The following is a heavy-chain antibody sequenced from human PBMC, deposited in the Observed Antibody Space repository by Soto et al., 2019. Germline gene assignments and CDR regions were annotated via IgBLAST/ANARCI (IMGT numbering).Heavy chain of an antibody. CDR2: IIPIFGTA. Sequence: QVQLVQSGAEVKKPGSSVKVSCKASGGTFSSYAISWVRQAPGQRLEWMGGIIPIFGTANYAQKFQGRVTITADEPTSTAYMERSSLRSEDTAGYYCARAIVGATPGDYWGQGTLVTVSS. V-gene: IGHV1-69*01. D-gene: IGHD1-26*01. CDR3: ARAIVGATPGDY. J-gene: IGHJ4*02. CDR1: GGTFSSYA.